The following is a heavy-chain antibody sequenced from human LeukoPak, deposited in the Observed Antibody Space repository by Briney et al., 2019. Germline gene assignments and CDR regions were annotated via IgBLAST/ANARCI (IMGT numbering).Heavy chain of an antibody. J-gene: IGHJ4*02. Sequence: PGGSLRLSCAASGFTFSSYWMSCVGQAPGKGLVGVSRINSDGSSTSYADSVKGRFTISRDNAKNTLYLQMNSLRAEDTAVYYCARGPLWGPGSYYTQTFDYWGQGTLVTVSS. CDR2: INSDGSST. CDR3: ARGPLWGPGSYYTQTFDY. D-gene: IGHD3-10*01. V-gene: IGHV3-74*01. CDR1: GFTFSSYW.